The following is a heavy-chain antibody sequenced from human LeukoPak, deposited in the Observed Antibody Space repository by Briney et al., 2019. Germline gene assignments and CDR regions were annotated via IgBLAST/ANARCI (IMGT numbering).Heavy chain of an antibody. CDR3: ARDSVVQTGSYMDV. J-gene: IGHJ6*03. Sequence: ASVKVSCKASGGTFSSYAISWVRQAPGQGLEWMGGIIPIFGTANYAQKFQGRVTITADESTSTAYMELSSLRSEDTAVYYCARDSVVQTGSYMDVWGKGTTVTVSS. CDR1: GGTFSSYA. D-gene: IGHD2-15*01. V-gene: IGHV1-69*13. CDR2: IIPIFGTA.